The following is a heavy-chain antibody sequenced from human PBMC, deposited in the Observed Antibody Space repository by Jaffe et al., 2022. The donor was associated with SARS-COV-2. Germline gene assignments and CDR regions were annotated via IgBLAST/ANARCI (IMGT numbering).Heavy chain of an antibody. Sequence: QVQLQESGPGLVKPSQTLSLTCTVSGGSISSGGYYWSWIRQHPGKGLEWIGYIYYSGSTYYNPSLKSRVTISVDTSKNQFSLKLSSVTAADTAVYYCARGGSPRRYCSGGSCLGLNLFDYWGQGTLVTVSS. D-gene: IGHD2-15*01. J-gene: IGHJ4*02. CDR1: GGSISSGGYY. CDR3: ARGGSPRRYCSGGSCLGLNLFDY. V-gene: IGHV4-31*03. CDR2: IYYSGST.